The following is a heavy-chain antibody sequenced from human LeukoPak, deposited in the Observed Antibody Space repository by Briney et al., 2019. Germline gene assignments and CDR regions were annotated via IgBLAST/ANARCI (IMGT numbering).Heavy chain of an antibody. D-gene: IGHD2-2*01. CDR2: INHSGST. CDR3: ARLGYCSSTSCFADAFDI. Sequence: SETLSLTCAVYGGSFSGYYWSWIRQPPGKGLEWIGEINHSGSTNYNPSLKSRDTISVDTSKNQFSLKLSSVTAADTAVYYCARLGYCSSTSCFADAFDIWGQGTMVTVSS. V-gene: IGHV4-34*01. J-gene: IGHJ3*02. CDR1: GGSFSGYY.